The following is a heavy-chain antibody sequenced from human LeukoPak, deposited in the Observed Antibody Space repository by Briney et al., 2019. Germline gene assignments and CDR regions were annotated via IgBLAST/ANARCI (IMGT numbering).Heavy chain of an antibody. V-gene: IGHV3-9*01. CDR3: ARDPGYAIYYFDY. J-gene: IGHJ4*02. CDR1: GFTFDDYA. D-gene: IGHD3-9*01. CDR2: ISWNSGSI. Sequence: GGSLGLSCAASGFTFDDYAMHWVRQAPGKGLEWVSGISWNSGSIGYADSVKGRFTISRDNAKNSLYLQMNSLRAEDTAVYYCARDPGYAIYYFDYWGQGLLVTVSS.